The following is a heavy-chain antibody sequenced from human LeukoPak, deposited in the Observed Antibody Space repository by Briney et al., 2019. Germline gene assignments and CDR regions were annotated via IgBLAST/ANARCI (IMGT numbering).Heavy chain of an antibody. V-gene: IGHV3-74*01. J-gene: IGHJ4*02. D-gene: IGHD3-10*01. CDR2: MNSDGSST. CDR3: ARYYGSGTFAVDY. Sequence: PGGSLRPSCAASGFTFSSYGMHWVRQAPGKGLVWVSRMNSDGSSTSYADSVKGRFTISRDNAKNTLYLQMNSLRAEDTAVYYCARYYGSGTFAVDYWGQGTLVTVSS. CDR1: GFTFSSYG.